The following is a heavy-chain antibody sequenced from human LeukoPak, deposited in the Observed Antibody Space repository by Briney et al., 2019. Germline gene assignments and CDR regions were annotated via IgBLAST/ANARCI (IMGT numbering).Heavy chain of an antibody. V-gene: IGHV4-34*01. Sequence: SETLSLTCAVYGGSFSGYYWSWIRQPPGKGLEWIGEINHSGSTNYNPSLKSRVTISVDTSKNQFSLKLSSVTAADTAVYYCARGLLRDTDYRGQGTLVTVSS. CDR1: GGSFSGYY. CDR3: ARGLLRDTDY. CDR2: INHSGST. J-gene: IGHJ4*02. D-gene: IGHD3-3*01.